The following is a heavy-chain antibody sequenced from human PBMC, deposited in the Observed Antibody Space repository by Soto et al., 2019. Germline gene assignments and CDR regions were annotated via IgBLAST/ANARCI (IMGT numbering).Heavy chain of an antibody. J-gene: IGHJ1*01. CDR3: ARGLLRYPFGDYYYFQH. D-gene: IGHD4-17*01. CDR2: ISAYNGNT. CDR1: GYTFTSYG. Sequence: QVQLVQSGAEVKKPGASVKVSCKASGYTFTSYGISWVRQAPGQGLEWMGWISAYNGNTNYAQKLQGRVTMTTDTPTSTAYMELQSLRSDDTAVYYCARGLLRYPFGDYYYFQHWGQGTLVTVSS. V-gene: IGHV1-18*01.